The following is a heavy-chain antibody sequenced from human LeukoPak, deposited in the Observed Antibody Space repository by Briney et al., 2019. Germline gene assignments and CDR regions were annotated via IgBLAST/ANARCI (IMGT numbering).Heavy chain of an antibody. V-gene: IGHV1-2*02. CDR2: INPNSGDT. Sequence: ASVTVSCKASGYTFTDYYVHWVRQAPGQGLEWMGWINPNSGDTNYAQKSQGRVTMTRDTSISTAYMELSRLTSDDTAFYYCARGSYDSSDFEYFHHWGQGALLTVSS. CDR1: GYTFTDYY. J-gene: IGHJ1*01. CDR3: ARGSYDSSDFEYFHH. D-gene: IGHD3-22*01.